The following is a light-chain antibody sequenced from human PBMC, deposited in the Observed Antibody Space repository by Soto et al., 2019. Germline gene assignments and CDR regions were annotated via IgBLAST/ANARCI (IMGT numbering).Light chain of an antibody. V-gene: IGKV1-33*01. CDR2: DAS. CDR3: QQYDNLPYT. Sequence: DIQMTQSPSSLSASVGDRVTITCQASQDISNYLNWYQQKPGKAPKLLIYDASNFETGVPSRFSGSGSGKKFTFTISSLQPEDIATYYCQQYDNLPYTFGQGTKLEIK. J-gene: IGKJ2*01. CDR1: QDISNY.